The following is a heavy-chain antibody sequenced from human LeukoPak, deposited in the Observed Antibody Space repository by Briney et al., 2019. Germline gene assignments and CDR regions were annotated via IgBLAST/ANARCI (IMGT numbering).Heavy chain of an antibody. J-gene: IGHJ4*02. Sequence: GGSLILSCAASGFTFSDAWMSWVRQAPGMGLEWVGRIKTKADGATTDYAAPVKGRFTISRDDSKTTLYLQINSLKTEDTAVYYCTSDMPASSRAADYWGQGTLVTVSS. CDR1: GFTFSDAW. V-gene: IGHV3-15*01. D-gene: IGHD2-15*01. CDR2: IKTKADGATT. CDR3: TSDMPASSRAADY.